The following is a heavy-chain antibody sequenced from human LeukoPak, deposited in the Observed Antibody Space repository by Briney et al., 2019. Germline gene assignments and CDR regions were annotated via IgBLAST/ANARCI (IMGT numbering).Heavy chain of an antibody. V-gene: IGHV4-34*01. Sequence: SETLSLTCAVYGGSFSGYYWSWIRQPPGKGLEWIGEINHSGSTNYNPSLKSRVTISVDTSKNQFSLKLSSVTAADTAVYYCATHAVAAPFDYWGQGTLVTVSS. CDR3: ATHAVAAPFDY. CDR2: INHSGST. D-gene: IGHD6-19*01. CDR1: GGSFSGYY. J-gene: IGHJ4*02.